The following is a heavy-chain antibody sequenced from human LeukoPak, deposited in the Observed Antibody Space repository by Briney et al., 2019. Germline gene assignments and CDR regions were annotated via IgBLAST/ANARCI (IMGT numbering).Heavy chain of an antibody. J-gene: IGHJ4*02. CDR3: AKPGGRWYGSNPSY. Sequence: ETLSLTCTVSGGSISSYYWSWVRQAPGKGLEWVSAISGSGGSTYYADSVKGRFTISRDNSKNTLYLQMNSLRAEDTAVYYCAKPGGRWYGSNPSYWGQGTLVTVSS. CDR2: ISGSGGST. D-gene: IGHD2-15*01. CDR1: GGSISSYY. V-gene: IGHV3-23*01.